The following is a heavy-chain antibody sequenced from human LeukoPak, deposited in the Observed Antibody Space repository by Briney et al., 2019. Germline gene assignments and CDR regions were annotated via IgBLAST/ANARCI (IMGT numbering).Heavy chain of an antibody. V-gene: IGHV3-30-3*01. CDR2: ISYDESNK. CDR1: GFTFSSYA. J-gene: IGHJ3*02. CDR3: AKGPIDAFDI. Sequence: GRSRRLSCAASGFTFSSYAMHWVRQAPGKGLEWMAVISYDESNKYYADSVKGRFTISRDNSKNTLYLQMNSLRAEDTAVYYCAKGPIDAFDIWGQGTMVTVSS.